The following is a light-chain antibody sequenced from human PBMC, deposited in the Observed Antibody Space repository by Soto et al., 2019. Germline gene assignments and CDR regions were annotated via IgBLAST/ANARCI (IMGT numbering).Light chain of an antibody. V-gene: IGKV3-15*01. CDR2: GAS. J-gene: IGKJ1*01. CDR3: QQYYNWPRT. CDR1: ENIYTN. Sequence: EIVMTPSPSTLSVSPGERATLSCRASENIYTNLAWYQQKPGQAPRLLFYGASTRATGLPARFSGTGSGTEFTLTINSLQAEDSAVYYCQQYYNWPRTFGQLTMV.